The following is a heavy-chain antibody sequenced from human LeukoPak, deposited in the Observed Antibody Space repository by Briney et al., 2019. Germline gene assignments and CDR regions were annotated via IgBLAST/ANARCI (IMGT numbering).Heavy chain of an antibody. D-gene: IGHD6-6*01. CDR1: GFTFSSYA. CDR3: ASTGVEFKQLDRIDY. Sequence: GGSLRLSCAASGFTFSSYAMHWVRQAPGKGLEWVAVISYDGSNKYYADSVKGRFTISRDNSKNTLYLQMNSLRAEDTAVYYCASTGVEFKQLDRIDYWGQGTLVTVSS. CDR2: ISYDGSNK. J-gene: IGHJ4*02. V-gene: IGHV3-30*04.